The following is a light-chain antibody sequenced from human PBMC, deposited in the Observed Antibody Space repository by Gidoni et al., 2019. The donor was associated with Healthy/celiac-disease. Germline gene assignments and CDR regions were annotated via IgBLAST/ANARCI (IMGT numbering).Light chain of an antibody. Sequence: EIVLTQSTGTLSLSPGERATLSCRASQRVSSSYLAWCQQKPGQAPRLRIYGASSRATGIPDRFSGSGSGTDCTLTSSRLEPEDVAVYYCQQYGSSLQWTFGQGTKVEIK. CDR2: GAS. V-gene: IGKV3-20*01. J-gene: IGKJ1*01. CDR1: QRVSSSY. CDR3: QQYGSSLQWT.